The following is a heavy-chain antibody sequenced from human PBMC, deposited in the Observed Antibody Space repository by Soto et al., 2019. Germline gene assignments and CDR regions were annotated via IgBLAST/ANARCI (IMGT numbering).Heavy chain of an antibody. Sequence: GGSLRLSCAASGFTFSSYWMSWVRQAPGKGLEWVANIKQDGSEKYYVDSVKGRFTISRDNAKYSLYLQMNSLRAEDSAVYYCARDASSWGDDAFDIWGQGTMVTVSS. CDR3: ARDASSWGDDAFDI. CDR1: GFTFSSYW. V-gene: IGHV3-7*01. D-gene: IGHD7-27*01. J-gene: IGHJ3*02. CDR2: IKQDGSEK.